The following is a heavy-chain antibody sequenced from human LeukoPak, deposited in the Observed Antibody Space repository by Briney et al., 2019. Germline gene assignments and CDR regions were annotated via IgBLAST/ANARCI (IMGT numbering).Heavy chain of an antibody. Sequence: SETLSLTCAVSGGSTSSSNWWSWVRQPPGKGLEWIGENYHSGSTNYNPSLKSRVTLSVGKSKNQFSLKLSSVTAADTAVYYCARKYSSGWYRGNYFDYWGQGTLVTVSS. V-gene: IGHV4-4*02. D-gene: IGHD6-19*01. CDR1: GGSTSSSNW. CDR3: ARKYSSGWYRGNYFDY. J-gene: IGHJ4*02. CDR2: NYHSGST.